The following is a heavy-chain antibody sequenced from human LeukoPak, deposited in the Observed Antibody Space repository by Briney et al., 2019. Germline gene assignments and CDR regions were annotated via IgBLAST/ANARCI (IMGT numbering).Heavy chain of an antibody. CDR1: GFTFDDYA. V-gene: IGHV3-9*01. CDR3: AQDSYYFDSSGYYVFDY. D-gene: IGHD3-22*01. J-gene: IGHJ4*02. CDR2: ISWNSGSI. Sequence: PGGSLRLSCAASGFTFDDYAMHWVRQAPGKGLEWVSGISWNSGSIGYADSVKGRFTISRDNSKNTVYLQMDSLRAEDTAVYYCAQDSYYFDSSGYYVFDYWGQGTLVTVSS.